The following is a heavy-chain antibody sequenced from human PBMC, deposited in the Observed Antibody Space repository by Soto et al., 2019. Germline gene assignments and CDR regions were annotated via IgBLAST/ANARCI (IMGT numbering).Heavy chain of an antibody. CDR1: GYTFTSYG. V-gene: IGHV1-18*04. CDR3: ASWAVVVPAAPGDFRYYYYYGMDV. Sequence: ASVKVSCKASGYTFTSYGISWVRHAPGQGLEWMGWISAYNGNTNYAQKLQGRVTMTTDTSTSTAYMELRRLRSDDTAVYYCASWAVVVPAAPGDFRYYYYYGMDVCRQGTTVSVS. CDR2: ISAYNGNT. J-gene: IGHJ6*01. D-gene: IGHD2-2*01.